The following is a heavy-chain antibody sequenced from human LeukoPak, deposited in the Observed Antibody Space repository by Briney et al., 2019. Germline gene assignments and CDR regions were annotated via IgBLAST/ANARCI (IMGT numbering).Heavy chain of an antibody. V-gene: IGHV3-21*01. CDR1: GFTSSSYS. D-gene: IGHD6-13*01. J-gene: IGHJ6*02. Sequence: GGSLRLSCAASGFTSSSYSMNWVRQAPGKGLEWVSSISSSSSYIYYADSVKGRFTISRDNAKNSLYLQMNSLRAEDTAVYYCARYKVRGLAAAGTNYYYGMDVWGQGTTVTVSS. CDR3: ARYKVRGLAAAGTNYYYGMDV. CDR2: ISSSSSYI.